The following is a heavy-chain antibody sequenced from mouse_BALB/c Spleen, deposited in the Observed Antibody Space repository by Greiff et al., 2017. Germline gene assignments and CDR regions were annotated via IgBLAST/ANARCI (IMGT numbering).Heavy chain of an antibody. CDR2: IYPSDSYT. Sequence: QVQLQQSGAELVRPGASVKLSCKASGYTFTSYWINWVKQRPGQGLEWIGNIYPSDSYTNYNQKFKDKATLTVDKSSSTAYMQLSSPTSEDSAVYYCTRPYYGNYAWFAYWGQGTLVTVSA. CDR3: TRPYYGNYAWFAY. D-gene: IGHD2-10*01. J-gene: IGHJ3*01. CDR1: GYTFTSYW. V-gene: IGHV1-69*02.